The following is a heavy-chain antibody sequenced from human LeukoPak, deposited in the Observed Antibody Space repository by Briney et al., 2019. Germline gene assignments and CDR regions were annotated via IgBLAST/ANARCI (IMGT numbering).Heavy chain of an antibody. Sequence: GGSLRLSCAASGFTFSSYTMNWVRQAPGKGLEWVSYISSTSGTIYYADSVKGRFTISRDNAENSLYLQMNSLRVEDTAVYYCARGFHCSSSSCYDWFDPWGQGTLVTVSS. D-gene: IGHD2-2*01. CDR1: GFTFSSYT. CDR3: ARGFHCSSSSCYDWFDP. J-gene: IGHJ5*02. CDR2: ISSTSGTI. V-gene: IGHV3-48*01.